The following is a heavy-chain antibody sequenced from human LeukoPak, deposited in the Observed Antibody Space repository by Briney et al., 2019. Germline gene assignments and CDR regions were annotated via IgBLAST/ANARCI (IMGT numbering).Heavy chain of an antibody. Sequence: ASVKVSCKASGYTFTSYGISWVRQAPGQGLEWMGWISAYNGNTNYAQKLQGRVTMTTDTSTSTAYMELRSLRPDDTAVYYCARDSGLLDYYGMDVWGQGTTVTVSS. CDR1: GYTFTSYG. J-gene: IGHJ6*02. D-gene: IGHD2-15*01. CDR3: ARDSGLLDYYGMDV. CDR2: ISAYNGNT. V-gene: IGHV1-18*01.